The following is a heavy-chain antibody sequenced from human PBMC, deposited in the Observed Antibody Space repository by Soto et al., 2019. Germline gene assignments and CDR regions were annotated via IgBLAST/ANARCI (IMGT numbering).Heavy chain of an antibody. CDR3: ARGAATKIVVVMYDALEI. CDR2: ISAYYGNT. J-gene: IGHJ3*02. CDR1: GGTFSSYA. Sequence: ASVKVSCKASGGTFSSYAISWVRQAPGQGLEWMGWISAYYGNTNYAQKHQGRVTMTTDTSTSTAYMELRSLRSDDTAVYYCARGAATKIVVVMYDALEIWGQGTMVTVSS. V-gene: IGHV1-18*01. D-gene: IGHD3-22*01.